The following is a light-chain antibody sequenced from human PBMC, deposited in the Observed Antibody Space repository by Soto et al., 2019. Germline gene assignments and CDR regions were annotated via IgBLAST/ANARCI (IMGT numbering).Light chain of an antibody. CDR1: SSNIGNNY. CDR2: DNN. CDR3: ETWDSGLSAVV. V-gene: IGLV1-51*01. Sequence: QSVLTQPPSVSAAPGQTVTISCSGSSSNIGNNYVSWYQQLPGTAPKLLIYDNNKRPSGIPDRFSGSKSGTSATLGITGLQTGDEADYYCETWDSGLSAVVFGGGTKLTVL. J-gene: IGLJ2*01.